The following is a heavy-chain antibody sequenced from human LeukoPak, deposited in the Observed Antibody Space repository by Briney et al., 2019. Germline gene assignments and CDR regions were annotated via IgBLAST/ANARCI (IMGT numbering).Heavy chain of an antibody. CDR1: GFAFSSYG. J-gene: IGHJ6*03. V-gene: IGHV3-30*02. D-gene: IGHD3-10*01. CDR3: AKDGPDGSGSSSYYYMDV. Sequence: PGGSLRLSCAASGFAFSSYGMNWVRQAPGKGLDWVAVIWYGGSNKYYADSVKGRFTISRDNSKNTLYLQMNSLRAEDTAVYYCAKDGPDGSGSSSYYYMDVWGKGTTVTVSS. CDR2: IWYGGSNK.